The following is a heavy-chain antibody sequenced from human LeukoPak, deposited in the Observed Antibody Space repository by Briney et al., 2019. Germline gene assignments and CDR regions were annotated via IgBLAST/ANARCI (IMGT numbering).Heavy chain of an antibody. CDR1: GGSISSYY. V-gene: IGHV4-59*08. CDR3: ARWGIAMVRGVRYNWFDP. D-gene: IGHD3-10*01. CDR2: IYYSGST. Sequence: SETLSLTCTVSGGSISSYYWSWIRQPPGKGLEWIGYIYYSGSTNYNPSLKSRVTISVDTSKNQFSLKLSSVTAADTAVYYCARWGIAMVRGVRYNWFDPWGQGTLVTVSS. J-gene: IGHJ5*02.